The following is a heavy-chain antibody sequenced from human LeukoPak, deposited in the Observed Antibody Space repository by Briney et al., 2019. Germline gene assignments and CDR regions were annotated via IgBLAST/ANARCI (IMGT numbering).Heavy chain of an antibody. CDR3: ARTGAYDIVVVPAATREGYFDY. CDR1: GFTFSSYA. D-gene: IGHD2-2*01. V-gene: IGHV3-23*01. CDR2: ISGSGGST. J-gene: IGHJ4*02. Sequence: GGSLRLSCAASGFTFSSYAMSWVRQAPGKGLEWVSAISGSGGSTYYADSVKGRFTISRDNSKNTLYLQMNSLRAEDTAVYYCARTGAYDIVVVPAATREGYFDYWGQGTLVTASS.